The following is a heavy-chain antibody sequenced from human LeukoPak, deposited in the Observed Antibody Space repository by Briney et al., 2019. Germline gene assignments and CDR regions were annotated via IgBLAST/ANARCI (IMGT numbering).Heavy chain of an antibody. CDR3: AKGTSSWHEFDY. J-gene: IGHJ4*02. CDR1: GFTFDDYA. CDR2: ITWDGDNT. D-gene: IGHD6-13*01. V-gene: IGHV3-43D*03. Sequence: PGGSLRLSCAASGFTFDDYAMHWVRQPPGKGLEWVSLITWDGDNTYYKDSVKGRFTISRDNSENSLYLQMNSLRAEDTALYYCAKGTSSWHEFDYWGQGTLVTVSS.